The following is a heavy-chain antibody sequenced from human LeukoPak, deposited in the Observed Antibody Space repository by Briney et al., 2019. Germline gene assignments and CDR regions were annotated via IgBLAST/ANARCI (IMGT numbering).Heavy chain of an antibody. D-gene: IGHD3-3*01. CDR2: ISAYNGNT. V-gene: IGHV1-18*04. Sequence: ASVKVSCKASGYTFTGYYMHWVRQAPGQGLEWMGWISAYNGNTNYAQKLQGRVTMTTDTSTSTAYMELRSLRSDDTAVYYCARAYPEDDFWSGYCLDYWGQGTLVTVSS. CDR3: ARAYPEDDFWSGYCLDY. J-gene: IGHJ4*02. CDR1: GYTFTGYY.